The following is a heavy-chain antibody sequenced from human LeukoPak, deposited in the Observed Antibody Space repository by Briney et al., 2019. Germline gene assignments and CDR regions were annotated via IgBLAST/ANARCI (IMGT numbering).Heavy chain of an antibody. Sequence: PSETLSLTCTVSGGSISSGDYDWRWIRQPGGKGLEWIGRVYISGFTNYNPSLKSRITISVDTSRNQFSLKLSSVTAADTAVYYCARDHEGGNYGGNSNWFDPWGQGTLVTVSS. CDR2: VYISGFT. J-gene: IGHJ5*02. V-gene: IGHV4-61*02. CDR1: GGSISSGDYD. D-gene: IGHD4-23*01. CDR3: ARDHEGGNYGGNSNWFDP.